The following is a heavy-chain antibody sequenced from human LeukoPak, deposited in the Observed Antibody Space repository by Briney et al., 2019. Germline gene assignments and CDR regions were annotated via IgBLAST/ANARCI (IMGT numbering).Heavy chain of an antibody. CDR2: IDHSGST. V-gene: IGHV4-38-2*02. D-gene: IGHD6-19*01. CDR1: GGSFSGYY. Sequence: SDTLSLTCAVYGGSFSGYYWGWIRQPPGKGLEWTGSIDHSGSTYYHPSLKSRITISVDTSKNQFSLKLSSVTAADTAVYYCARDSALAQAVMFDYWGQGTLVTVSS. CDR3: ARDSALAQAVMFDY. J-gene: IGHJ4*02.